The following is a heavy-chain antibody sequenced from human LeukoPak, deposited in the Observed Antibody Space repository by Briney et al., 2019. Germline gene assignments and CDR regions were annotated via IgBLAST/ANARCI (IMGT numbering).Heavy chain of an antibody. CDR2: ISSSSSYI. CDR1: GFTFSTYS. CDR3: ARGLSGSFDL. D-gene: IGHD3-10*01. V-gene: IGHV3-21*01. Sequence: GGSLRLSCAASGFTFSTYSMNWVRQAPGKGLEWVSCISSSSSYIYYADSVKGRFTISRDNAKNTLYLQMNSLRDEDSALYFCARGLSGSFDLWGQGTLVTVSS. J-gene: IGHJ4*02.